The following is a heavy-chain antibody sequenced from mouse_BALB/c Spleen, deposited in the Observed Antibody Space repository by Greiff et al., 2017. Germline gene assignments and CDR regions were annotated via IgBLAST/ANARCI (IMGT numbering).Heavy chain of an antibody. Sequence: VQVVESGPGLVAPSQSLSITCTVSGFSLTSYGVHWVRQPPGKGLEWLGVIWAGGSTNYNSVLMSRLSISKDNSKSQVFLKMNSLQTDDTAMYYCAGYDYDEGFAYWGQGTLVTVSA. CDR1: GFSLTSYG. V-gene: IGHV2-9*02. CDR2: IWAGGST. D-gene: IGHD2-4*01. CDR3: AGYDYDEGFAY. J-gene: IGHJ3*01.